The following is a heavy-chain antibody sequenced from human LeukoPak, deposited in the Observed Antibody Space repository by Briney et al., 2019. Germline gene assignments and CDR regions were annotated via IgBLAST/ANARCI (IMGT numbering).Heavy chain of an antibody. V-gene: IGHV4-59*01. CDR2: IYHSGFT. D-gene: IGHD5-12*01. Sequence: PSEPLSLTCTVSGDSISGYYWSWLRQPPGKGLEWIAYIYHSGFTDYNPSLRSRVTISVDTSRNQFSLKLTSATAADTAVYYCARDQRCSRFDGGCDQWYFDLWGRGTLVTVSS. CDR3: ARDQRCSRFDGGCDQWYFDL. J-gene: IGHJ2*01. CDR1: GDSISGYY.